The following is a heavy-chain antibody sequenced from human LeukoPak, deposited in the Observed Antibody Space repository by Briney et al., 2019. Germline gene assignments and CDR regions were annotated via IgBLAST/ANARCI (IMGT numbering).Heavy chain of an antibody. V-gene: IGHV1-18*04. Sequence: ALVKVSCKASGYTFTSHGISWVRQAPGQGLEWMGWISAYNGKTDYAQKLQGRVTMTTDTSTTTAYMELRSLRSDDAAVYYCVRRGLDYWGQGTLVTVSS. CDR1: GYTFTSHG. CDR3: VRRGLDY. J-gene: IGHJ4*02. CDR2: ISAYNGKT.